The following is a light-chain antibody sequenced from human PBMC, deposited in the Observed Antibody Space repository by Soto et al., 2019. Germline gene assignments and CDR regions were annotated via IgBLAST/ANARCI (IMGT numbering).Light chain of an antibody. CDR3: MQALQTPPT. CDR1: QSLLHSNGYNY. J-gene: IGKJ4*01. V-gene: IGKV2-28*01. CDR2: LGS. Sequence: DIVMTQSPLSLPVTPGEPASISCRSSQSLLHSNGYNYLDWYLQKPGQSPQLLIYLGSDRASGVPDRFSGSESGTDFTLKISRVEAEDVGVYYCMQALQTPPTFGGGTKVEI.